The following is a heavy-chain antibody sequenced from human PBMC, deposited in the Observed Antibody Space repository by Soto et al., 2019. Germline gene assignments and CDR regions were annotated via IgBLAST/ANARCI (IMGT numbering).Heavy chain of an antibody. CDR1: GGTFSSYT. V-gene: IGHV1-69*02. D-gene: IGHD3-3*01. J-gene: IGHJ6*03. CDR2: IIPIPGIA. CDR3: AIHLNYDFWSGYLPYYYYYYYMDV. Sequence: SVKVSCKASGGTFSSYTISWVRQAPGQGLEWMGRIIPIPGIANYAQKFQGRVTITADKSTSTAYMELSSLRSEDTAVYYCAIHLNYDFWSGYLPYYYYYYYMDVWGKGTTVTVSS.